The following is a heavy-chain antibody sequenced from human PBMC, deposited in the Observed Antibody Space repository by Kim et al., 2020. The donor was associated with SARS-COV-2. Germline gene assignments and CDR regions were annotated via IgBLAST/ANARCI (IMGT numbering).Heavy chain of an antibody. J-gene: IGHJ5*01. CDR2: HSRST. V-gene: IGHV4-34*01. Sequence: HSRSTNYNPSLKSRVTISVDTSKNQFSLKLSSVTAADTAVYYCARNWYDYWGQGTLVTVSS. CDR3: ARNWYDY.